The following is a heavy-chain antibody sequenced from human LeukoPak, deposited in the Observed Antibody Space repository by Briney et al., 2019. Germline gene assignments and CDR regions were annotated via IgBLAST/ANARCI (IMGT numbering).Heavy chain of an antibody. D-gene: IGHD3-22*01. CDR3: ARVGNYYELGY. J-gene: IGHJ4*02. Sequence: GGSLRLSCAASGFTFSSYSMNWVRQAPGKGLEWVSSISSSSSYIYYADSVKGRFIISRDNAKKSLYLQMNSLRAEDTAVYYCARVGNYYELGYWGQGTLVTVSS. CDR2: ISSSSSYI. V-gene: IGHV3-21*01. CDR1: GFTFSSYS.